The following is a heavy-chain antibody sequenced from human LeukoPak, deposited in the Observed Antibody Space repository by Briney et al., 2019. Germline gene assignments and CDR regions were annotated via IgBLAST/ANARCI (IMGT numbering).Heavy chain of an antibody. CDR3: AKSAGDYYGMDV. CDR2: ISYDGSNK. J-gene: IGHJ6*02. Sequence: PGRSLRLSCAASGFTFSSYGMHWVRQAPGKGLEWVAVISYDGSNKYYADSVEGRFTISRDNSKNTLYLQMNSLRAEDTAVYYCAKSAGDYYGMDVWGQGTTVTVSS. CDR1: GFTFSSYG. V-gene: IGHV3-30*18.